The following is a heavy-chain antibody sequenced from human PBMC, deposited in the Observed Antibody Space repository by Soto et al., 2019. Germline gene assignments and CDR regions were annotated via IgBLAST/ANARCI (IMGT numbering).Heavy chain of an antibody. CDR2: ISWNSGSI. CDR1: GFTFDDYA. Sequence: EVQLVESGGGLVQPGRSLRLSCAASGFTFDDYAMHWVRQAPGKGLEWVSGISWNSGSIGYADSVKGRFTISRDNAKNSLYLQMNSLRAEDTALYYCAWNSSRLHAFDIWGQGTMVTVSS. J-gene: IGHJ3*02. V-gene: IGHV3-9*01. CDR3: AWNSSRLHAFDI. D-gene: IGHD1-7*01.